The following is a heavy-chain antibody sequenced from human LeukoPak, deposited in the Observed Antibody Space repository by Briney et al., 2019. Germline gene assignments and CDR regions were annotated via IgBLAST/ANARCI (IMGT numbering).Heavy chain of an antibody. J-gene: IGHJ4*02. CDR1: GFTFSNAW. Sequence: PGGSLRLSCAASGFTFSNAWMNWVRQAPGKGLEWVGRIKSKTDGGTTDYAAPVKGRFTISRDDSKNTLYLQVNSLKTEDTAVYYCTTDQGLLREIDYWGQGTLVTVSP. CDR2: IKSKTDGGTT. V-gene: IGHV3-15*07. CDR3: TTDQGLLREIDY.